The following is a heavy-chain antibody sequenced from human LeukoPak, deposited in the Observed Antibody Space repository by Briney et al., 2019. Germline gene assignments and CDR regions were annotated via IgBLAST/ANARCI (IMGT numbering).Heavy chain of an antibody. CDR3: AKGGYYYGSGSYYSPFFY. Sequence: GGSLRLSCAASGFTFSSYGMHWVRQAPGKGLEWVAFIQYDGSNKYYADSVKGRFTISRDNSKNTLYLQMNSLRAEDTAVYYCAKGGYYYGSGSYYSPFFYWGQGTLVTVSS. D-gene: IGHD3-10*01. J-gene: IGHJ4*02. CDR1: GFTFSSYG. CDR2: IQYDGSNK. V-gene: IGHV3-30*02.